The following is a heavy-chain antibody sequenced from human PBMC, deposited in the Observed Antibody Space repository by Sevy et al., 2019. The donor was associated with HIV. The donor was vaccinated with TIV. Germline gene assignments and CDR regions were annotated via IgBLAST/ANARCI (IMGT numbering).Heavy chain of an antibody. CDR3: TTDSXXXGXXXXXXY. CDR2: IKSKTNGGTT. J-gene: IGHJ4*02. CDR1: GFTXSNAW. Sequence: GGSLRLSCAASGFTXSNAWMSGVRQAPGKGLEWVGRIKSKTNGGTTDYAAPEKGRFTISRDDSKNTLYLQMNSRKTEDTAIYYCTTDSXXXGXXXXXXYWGQXTLVTVSS. V-gene: IGHV3-15*01.